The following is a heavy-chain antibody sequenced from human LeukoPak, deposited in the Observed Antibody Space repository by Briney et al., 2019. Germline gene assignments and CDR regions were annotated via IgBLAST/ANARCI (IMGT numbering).Heavy chain of an antibody. CDR1: GFTFRNYA. D-gene: IGHD6-6*01. Sequence: GGSLRLSCAASGFTFRNYAMNWVRQAPGKGLEWVSAISGGGASKHYADSVKGRFTISRDNAKKSLYLQMNSLRVEDTAVYYCSGEDTEYSSSGLGVWGKGTTVTVSS. J-gene: IGHJ6*04. CDR3: SGEDTEYSSSGLGV. V-gene: IGHV3-23*01. CDR2: ISGGGASK.